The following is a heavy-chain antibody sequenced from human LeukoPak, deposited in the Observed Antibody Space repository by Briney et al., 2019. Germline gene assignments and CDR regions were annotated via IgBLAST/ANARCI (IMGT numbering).Heavy chain of an antibody. V-gene: IGHV4-38-2*02. CDR2: INHSGST. CDR3: ARMISSSPIDY. CDR1: GYSISSGYY. D-gene: IGHD6-13*01. J-gene: IGHJ4*02. Sequence: PSETLSLTCTVSGYSISSGYYWGWIRQPPGKGLEWIGEINHSGSTNYNPSLKSRLTISVDTSKNQFSLKLSSVTAADTAVYYCARMISSSPIDYWGQGALVTVSS.